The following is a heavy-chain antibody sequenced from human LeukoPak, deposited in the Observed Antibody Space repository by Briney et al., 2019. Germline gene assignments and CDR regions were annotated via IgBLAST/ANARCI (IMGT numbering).Heavy chain of an antibody. J-gene: IGHJ4*02. D-gene: IGHD6-13*01. CDR2: ISSSSSTI. CDR1: GFTFSSYS. CDR3: ASKGVAGRSQFDY. Sequence: GGSLRLSCAASGFTFSSYSMNWVRQAPGKGLEWVSYISSSSSTIYFADSVKGRFTISRDNAKNSLYLQMNSLRAEDTAVYYCASKGVAGRSQFDYWGQGTLVTVSS. V-gene: IGHV3-48*01.